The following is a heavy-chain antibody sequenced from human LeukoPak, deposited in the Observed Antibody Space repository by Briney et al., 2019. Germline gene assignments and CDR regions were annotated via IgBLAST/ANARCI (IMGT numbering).Heavy chain of an antibody. CDR3: ARDGRSGSYYYYMDV. CDR1: GGSFSGYY. D-gene: IGHD1-26*01. J-gene: IGHJ6*03. V-gene: IGHV4-34*01. CDR2: INHSGST. Sequence: SETLSLTCAVYGGSFSGYYWSWIRQPPGKGLEWIGEINHSGSTNYNPSLKSRVTISVDTSKNQFSLKLSSVTAADTAVYYCARDGRSGSYYYYMDVWGKGTTVTISS.